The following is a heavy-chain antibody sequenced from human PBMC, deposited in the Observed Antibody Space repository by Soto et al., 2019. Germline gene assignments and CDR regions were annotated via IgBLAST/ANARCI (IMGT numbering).Heavy chain of an antibody. CDR2: IYYSGST. CDR1: GGSISSGDYY. J-gene: IGHJ3*02. CDR3: ARGPWYSYGAFDI. Sequence: TSETLSLTCTVSGGSISSGDYYWSWIRQPPGKGLEWIGYIYYSGSTYYNPSLKSRVTISVDTSKNQFSLKLSSVTAADTAVYYCARGPWYSYGAFDIWGQGTMVTVSS. V-gene: IGHV4-30-4*01. D-gene: IGHD5-18*01.